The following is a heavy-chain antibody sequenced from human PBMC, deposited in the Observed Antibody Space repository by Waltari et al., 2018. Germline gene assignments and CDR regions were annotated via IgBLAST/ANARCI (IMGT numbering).Heavy chain of an antibody. CDR3: ALVRVVNAFDI. V-gene: IGHV4-61*09. CDR1: GVSMRSGEYY. J-gene: IGHJ3*02. D-gene: IGHD3-3*01. CDR2: TDTRGRA. Sequence: QVQLQESGPGLVKPLQTLSLTCTVSGVSMRSGEYYWSWIRQPAGKGLEWIGYTDTRGRATYNPSLKSRVSMSIDTFKNQFSLNLKSVTAADTAVYYCALVRVVNAFDIWGQGTMVTVSS.